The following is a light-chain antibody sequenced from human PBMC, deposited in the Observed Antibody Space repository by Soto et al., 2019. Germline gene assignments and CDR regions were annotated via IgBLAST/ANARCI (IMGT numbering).Light chain of an antibody. CDR1: HYVGIS. CDR2: DVA. Sequence: DIVLTQSPDTLSLSPGERDTLSCRASHYVGISFAWYQQKPCQAPILLIWDVANRATGIPAMFSGSGSGTDFTLTLTSLGPEDSAVYYCPQLSAWPLPFGGGTRVEI. CDR3: PQLSAWPLP. V-gene: IGKV3-11*01. J-gene: IGKJ4*01.